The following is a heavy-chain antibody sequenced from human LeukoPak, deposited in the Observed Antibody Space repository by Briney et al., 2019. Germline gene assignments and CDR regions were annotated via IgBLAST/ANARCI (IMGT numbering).Heavy chain of an antibody. CDR1: GFTFSSYD. Sequence: PGGSLRLSCAASGFTFSSYDMRWVRQAPGKGLEWVAVLWCDGSNKYHAHSVQGRFTLSRDNSKHTLYLQMNSLRAEDTAVYYCARGKRESTYSSSWWGYFQNWGQATLLSVRS. V-gene: IGHV3-33*01. J-gene: IGHJ1*01. CDR3: ARGKRESTYSSSWWGYFQN. D-gene: IGHD6-13*01. CDR2: LWCDGSNK.